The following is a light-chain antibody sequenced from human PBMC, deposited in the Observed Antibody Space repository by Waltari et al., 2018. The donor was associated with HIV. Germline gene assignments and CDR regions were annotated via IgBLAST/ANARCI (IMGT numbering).Light chain of an antibody. CDR2: DDT. V-gene: IGLV3-10*01. J-gene: IGLJ2*01. CDR1: SLASNF. Sequence: YELPQPPSASVSPGPTGRITCSGDSLASNFAYWYRQRSGHPPLLVIYDDTKRPSGIPERFSGASTGTMASLSISGAQVEDEGDDYCCSADSSGGYGIFGGGTKLTVL. CDR3: CSADSSGGYGI.